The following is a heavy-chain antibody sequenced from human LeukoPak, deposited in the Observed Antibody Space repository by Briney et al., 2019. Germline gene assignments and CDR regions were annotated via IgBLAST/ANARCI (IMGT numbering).Heavy chain of an antibody. Sequence: SQTLSLTCAISGDSVSSNSAAWNWIRQSPSRGLEWLGRTYYRSKWYNDYAVSVKGRIAINPDTSKNQFSLQLNSVTPEDTAVYYCARAKGRSPLFDYWGLGTLVTVSS. V-gene: IGHV6-1*01. CDR1: GDSVSSNSAA. CDR3: ARAKGRSPLFDY. CDR2: TYYRSKWYN. D-gene: IGHD6-13*01. J-gene: IGHJ4*02.